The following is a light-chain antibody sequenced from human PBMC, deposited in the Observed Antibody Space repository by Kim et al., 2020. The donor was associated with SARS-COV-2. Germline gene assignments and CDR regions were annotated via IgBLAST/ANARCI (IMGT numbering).Light chain of an antibody. Sequence: VSPGQRVTLSCRASQSVGSNFAWYQQKPGQAPRLRIYGASSTAPGVPGRVTASGSGTQFSLTITSLQSEYFAVYYCQQYDDWPLTFCGGTKVDIK. J-gene: IGKJ4*01. CDR3: QQYDDWPLT. V-gene: IGKV3-15*01. CDR2: GAS. CDR1: QSVGSN.